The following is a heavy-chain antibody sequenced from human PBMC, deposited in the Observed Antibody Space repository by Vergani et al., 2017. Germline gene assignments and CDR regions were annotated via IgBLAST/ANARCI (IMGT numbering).Heavy chain of an antibody. V-gene: IGHV3-30*03. D-gene: IGHD1-1*01. CDR2: ISYDATQK. CDR1: GFTSSYYG. Sequence: QVHLVESGGGVVQPGRSLRLSCVVSGFTSSYYGMHWVRQAPGKGLEWVAVISYDATQKYYADSVKGRFTISRDNSKSTLYLQMNSLRTEDTAVYYCATKSCCTPGCQIGYFREWGQGTLVTVSS. J-gene: IGHJ1*01. CDR3: ATKSCCTPGCQIGYFRE.